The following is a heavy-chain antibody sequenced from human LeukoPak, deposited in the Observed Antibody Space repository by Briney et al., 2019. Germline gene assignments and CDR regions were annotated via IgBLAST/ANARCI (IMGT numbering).Heavy chain of an antibody. CDR2: VSYSGDT. V-gene: IGHV4-59*11. D-gene: IGHD1-26*01. J-gene: IGHJ4*02. CDR3: ARGGASSRYFGY. Sequence: PETLSLTCTVSGGSISGHFWSWIRQPPGKGLEWIGFVSYSGDTNYSPSFNGRVTISLDTSKSQFSLNLNSVTAADTAVYFCARGGASSRYFGYWGQGTLVTVSS. CDR1: GGSISGHF.